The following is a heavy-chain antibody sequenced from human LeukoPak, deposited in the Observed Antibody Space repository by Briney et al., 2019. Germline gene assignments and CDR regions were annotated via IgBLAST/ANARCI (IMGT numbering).Heavy chain of an antibody. J-gene: IGHJ4*02. CDR3: ARGRDRYGDFDY. CDR1: GGTFSSYT. CDR2: IIPILGIA. Sequence: GASVKVSCKASGGTFSSYTISWVRQAPGQGLEWMGRIIPILGIANYAQKFQGRVTITADKSTSTAYMELSSLRSEDMAVYYCARGRDRYGDFDYWGQGTLVTVSS. D-gene: IGHD4-17*01. V-gene: IGHV1-69*02.